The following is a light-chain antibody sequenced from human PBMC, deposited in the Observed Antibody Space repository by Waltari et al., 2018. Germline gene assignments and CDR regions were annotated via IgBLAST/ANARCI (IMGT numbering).Light chain of an antibody. CDR3: QQYGTRPAT. CDR2: DAS. Sequence: EIVLTQSPGTLAVSPGERATLSCRASQGVSRTWAWYQQKPVQAPRLLIYDASIRATGIPDRFSGNGSGTDSSLTISRLAPEVFAVHYCQQYGTRPATFGQGTKVQVK. J-gene: IGKJ1*01. CDR1: QGVSRTW. V-gene: IGKV3-20*01.